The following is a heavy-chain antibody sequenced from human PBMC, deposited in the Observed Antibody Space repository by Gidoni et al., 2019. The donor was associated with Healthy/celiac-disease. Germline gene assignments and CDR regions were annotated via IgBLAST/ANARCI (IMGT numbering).Heavy chain of an antibody. D-gene: IGHD6-13*01. Sequence: EVQLVQSGAEVKMLGASSKISCKGSGKSFTSYWIGWVRQMPGKGLECMGIIFPGDSDTRYSPSFQGQVTISADKSISTAYLQWSSLKASDTAMYYCASGPLGSSWSFGDYWGQGTLVTVSS. CDR1: GKSFTSYW. J-gene: IGHJ4*02. V-gene: IGHV5-51*01. CDR2: IFPGDSDT. CDR3: ASGPLGSSWSFGDY.